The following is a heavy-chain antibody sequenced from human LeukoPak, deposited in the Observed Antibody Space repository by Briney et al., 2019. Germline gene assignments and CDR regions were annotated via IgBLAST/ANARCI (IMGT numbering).Heavy chain of an antibody. CDR1: GGSISSYY. Sequence: SETLSLTCTVSGGSISSYYWSWIRQPAGKGLEWIGRIYISGSTNYNPSLKSRVTMSVDTSKNQFSLKLRSVTAADTAVYYCARENDYDFWSGTMGYFDYWGQGTLVTVSS. D-gene: IGHD3-3*01. J-gene: IGHJ4*02. CDR2: IYISGST. CDR3: ARENDYDFWSGTMGYFDY. V-gene: IGHV4-4*07.